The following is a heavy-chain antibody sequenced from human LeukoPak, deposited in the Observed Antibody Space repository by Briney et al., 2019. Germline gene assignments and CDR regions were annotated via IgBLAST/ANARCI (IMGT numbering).Heavy chain of an antibody. D-gene: IGHD3-10*01. CDR2: IFPRDSDT. CDR3: ARPDGSGTYAFDL. Sequence: GESLKISCKGSGYSFTSYWIGWVRQMPGKGLEWMGIIFPRDSDTTYSPSFQGQVTISADKSINTAYLQWRSLKASDTAMYYCARPDGSGTYAFDLWGQGTMVTVS. V-gene: IGHV5-51*01. CDR1: GYSFTSYW. J-gene: IGHJ3*01.